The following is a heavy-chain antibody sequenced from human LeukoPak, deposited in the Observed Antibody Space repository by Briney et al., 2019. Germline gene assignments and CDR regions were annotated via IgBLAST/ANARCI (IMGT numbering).Heavy chain of an antibody. V-gene: IGHV3-30-3*01. CDR2: ISYDGSNK. CDR3: ARGVPAGIYYYYGMDV. D-gene: IGHD2-2*02. CDR1: GFTSSGYA. Sequence: PGGSLRLSCAASGFTSSGYAMHWVRQAPGKGLEWVAVISYDGSNKYYADSVKGRFTISRDNSKNTLYLQMNSLRAKDTAVYYCARGVPAGIYYYYGMDVWGQGTTVTVSS. J-gene: IGHJ6*02.